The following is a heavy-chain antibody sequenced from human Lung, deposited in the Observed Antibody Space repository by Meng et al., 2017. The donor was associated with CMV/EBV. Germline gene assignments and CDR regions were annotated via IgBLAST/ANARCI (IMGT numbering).Heavy chain of an antibody. CDR3: ARGARRLNSPYHYYYGMDV. Sequence: SETLSLXCTVSGGSISSYYWSWIRQPPGKGLEWIGYIYYSGSTNYNPSLKSRVTISVDTSKNQFSLKLSSVTAADTAVYSCARGARRLNSPYHYYYGMDVWGQGTTVTVSS. CDR2: IYYSGST. V-gene: IGHV4-59*01. J-gene: IGHJ6*02. D-gene: IGHD5-18*01. CDR1: GGSISSYY.